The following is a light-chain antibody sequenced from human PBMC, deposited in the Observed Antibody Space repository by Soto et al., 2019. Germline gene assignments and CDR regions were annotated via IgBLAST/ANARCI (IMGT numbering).Light chain of an antibody. CDR1: QSVSSSY. CDR3: QQYGSSPQT. V-gene: IGKV3-20*01. Sequence: EIVVTQSPGTVSLSPGERATLSCRASQSVSSSYLAWYQQKPGQAPRLLIYGASSRATGIPDRFSGSGPGTDFTLTISRLEPEDFAVYYCQQYGSSPQTFGQGTKVAIK. CDR2: GAS. J-gene: IGKJ1*01.